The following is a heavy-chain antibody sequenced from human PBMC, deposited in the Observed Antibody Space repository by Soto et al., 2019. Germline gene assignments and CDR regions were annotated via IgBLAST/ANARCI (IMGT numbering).Heavy chain of an antibody. V-gene: IGHV4-30-4*02. CDR1: GDSINSGDYY. Sequence: SETLSLTCTVSGDSINSGDYYWSWIRQPPGRGLEWIGYIYYTGDTYYNPSLKSRLTISIDTSKRQFSLKLSSVTAVDTAVYYCARAGHLYGWYYFYYWGPRILVTVSS. D-gene: IGHD3-10*01. CDR3: ARAGHLYGWYYFYY. J-gene: IGHJ4*02. CDR2: IYYTGDT.